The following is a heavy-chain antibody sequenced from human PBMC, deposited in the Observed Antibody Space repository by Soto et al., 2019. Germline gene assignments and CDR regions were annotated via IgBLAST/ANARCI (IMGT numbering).Heavy chain of an antibody. J-gene: IGHJ3*02. Sequence: PGGSLRLSCAASGFTFSSYSMNWVRQAPGKGLEWVSSISSSSSYIYYADSVKGRFTISRDNAKNSLYLQMNSLRAEDTAVYYCARETTPSYSSSGAFDIWGQGTMVTVSS. CDR1: GFTFSSYS. V-gene: IGHV3-21*01. CDR3: ARETTPSYSSSGAFDI. CDR2: ISSSSSYI. D-gene: IGHD6-6*01.